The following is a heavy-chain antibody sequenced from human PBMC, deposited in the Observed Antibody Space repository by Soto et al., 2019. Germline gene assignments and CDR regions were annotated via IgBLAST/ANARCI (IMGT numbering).Heavy chain of an antibody. J-gene: IGHJ4*02. V-gene: IGHV3-23*01. CDR2: ISGSGGST. D-gene: IGHD1-1*01. CDR3: AKGSHASDDTFDY. Sequence: EVQLWESGGGLVQPWGSLRLSCAATGFTFSSHAISRVRKAPGQGLEWVSAISGSGGSTYYADSVKGRFTISRDNSKNTLYLQMNSLRAEDTAVYYCAKGSHASDDTFDYWGQGTLVTVSS. CDR1: GFTFSSHA.